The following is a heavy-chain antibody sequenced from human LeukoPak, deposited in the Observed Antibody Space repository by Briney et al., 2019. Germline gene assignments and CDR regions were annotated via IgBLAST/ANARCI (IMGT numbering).Heavy chain of an antibody. J-gene: IGHJ4*02. D-gene: IGHD7-27*01. V-gene: IGHV4-59*02. CDR2: IYYTGST. Sequence: SETLSLTCTISGGSVSDYYWSWIRQSPGKGLEWIGYIYYTGSTTYNPSLKSRVTISADTSKNQFSLKLSSVTAADTAVDYRASRKLGNDYWGQGTLVTVSS. CDR3: ASRKLGNDY. CDR1: GGSVSDYY.